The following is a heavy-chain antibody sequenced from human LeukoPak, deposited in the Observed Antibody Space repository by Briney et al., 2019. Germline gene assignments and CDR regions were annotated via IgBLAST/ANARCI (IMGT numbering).Heavy chain of an antibody. CDR1: GFTFSSYA. CDR3: ARHWLAEYYFDY. D-gene: IGHD3-9*01. Sequence: GGSLRLSCAASGFTFSSYAMSWVRQAPGKGLEWVSAISGSGGSTYYADSVKGRFTISRDNSKNTLYLQMNSLRAEDTAVCYCARHWLAEYYFDYWGQGTLVTVSS. CDR2: ISGSGGST. J-gene: IGHJ4*02. V-gene: IGHV3-23*01.